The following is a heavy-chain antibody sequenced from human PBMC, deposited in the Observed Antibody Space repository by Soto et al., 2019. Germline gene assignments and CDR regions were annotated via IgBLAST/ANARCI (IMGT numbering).Heavy chain of an antibody. CDR1: GFTFSSYA. D-gene: IGHD2-2*01. CDR2: ISGSGGST. V-gene: IGHV3-23*01. J-gene: IGHJ6*02. CDR3: GKARPTKGGLPAAVYGMDV. Sequence: GGSLRLSCAASGFTFSSYAMSWVRQAPGKGLEWVSAISGSGGSTYYADSVKGRFTISRENSKNTLSLQMNSLRAEDKAVYYCGKARPTKGGLPAAVYGMDVWGQWTTVTDSS.